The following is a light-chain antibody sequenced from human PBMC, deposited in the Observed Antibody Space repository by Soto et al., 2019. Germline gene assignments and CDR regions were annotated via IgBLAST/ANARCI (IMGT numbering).Light chain of an antibody. CDR3: QQYGSPPWT. CDR2: GAS. Sequence: EIVLTQSPGTLSLSPGERDTLSCRASQSVSSSYLAWYQQKPGQAPRLLIYGASSRATGIPDRFSGSGSGTDFTLTISRLEPEDFAVYYCQQYGSPPWTFGQGTKVEIK. V-gene: IGKV3-20*01. CDR1: QSVSSSY. J-gene: IGKJ1*01.